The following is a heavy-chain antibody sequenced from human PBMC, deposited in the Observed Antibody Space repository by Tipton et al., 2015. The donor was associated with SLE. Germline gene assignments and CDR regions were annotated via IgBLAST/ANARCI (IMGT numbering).Heavy chain of an antibody. CDR2: FYYSGST. Sequence: TLSLTCTVSGYSISSGYYWGWIRQPPGKGLEWIGSFYYSGSTYYNPSLKSRVTISVDTSKNQFSLKLSSVTAADTAVYYCARYSSSWYYFDYWGQGTLVTVSS. CDR3: ARYSSSWYYFDY. V-gene: IGHV4-38-2*02. J-gene: IGHJ4*02. D-gene: IGHD6-13*01. CDR1: GYSISSGYY.